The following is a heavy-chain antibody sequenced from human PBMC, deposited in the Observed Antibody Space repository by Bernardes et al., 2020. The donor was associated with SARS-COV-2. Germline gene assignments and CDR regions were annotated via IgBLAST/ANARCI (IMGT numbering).Heavy chain of an antibody. CDR1: GFTFSSYG. Sequence: GGSLRLSCAASGFTFSSYGMHWVRQAPGKGLEWVAVIWYDGSNKYYADSVKGRFTISRDNSKNTLYLQMNSLRAEDTAIYYCVKDGLPLPVYFDFWGRGTLVTVSS. V-gene: IGHV3-33*06. J-gene: IGHJ2*01. CDR2: IWYDGSNK. CDR3: VKDGLPLPVYFDF.